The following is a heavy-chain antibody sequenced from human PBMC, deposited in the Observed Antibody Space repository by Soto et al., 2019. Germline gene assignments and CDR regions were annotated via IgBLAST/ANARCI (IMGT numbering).Heavy chain of an antibody. CDR2: IYYSGST. V-gene: IGHV4-39*01. Sequence: QLQLQESGPGLVKPSEALSLTCSVSGGSISSSSYYWGWIRQPPGKGLEWIGSIYYSGSTYYNPSLKSRVTISIDKSKNQFSLKLSSLTAADTAVYYSARLEGLATISYYFDFWGQGTLVTVSS. D-gene: IGHD3-9*01. CDR3: ARLEGLATISYYFDF. J-gene: IGHJ4*02. CDR1: GGSISSSSYY.